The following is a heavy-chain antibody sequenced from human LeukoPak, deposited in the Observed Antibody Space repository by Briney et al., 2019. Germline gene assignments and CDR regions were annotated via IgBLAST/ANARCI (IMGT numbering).Heavy chain of an antibody. D-gene: IGHD5-18*01. CDR2: IYSGGST. V-gene: IGHV3-66*02. CDR3: AGGYSYGSFDY. J-gene: IGHJ4*02. Sequence: APGKGLEWVSVIYSGGSTYYADSVKSRFTISRGNSKNTLYLQMNSLRAEDAAVYYGAGGYSYGSFDYWGQGTLVTVSS.